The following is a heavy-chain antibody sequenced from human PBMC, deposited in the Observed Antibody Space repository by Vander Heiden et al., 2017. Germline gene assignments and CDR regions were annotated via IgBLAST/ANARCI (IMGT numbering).Heavy chain of an antibody. CDR2: IYSGGST. J-gene: IGHJ4*02. V-gene: IGHV3-53*02. CDR3: ARGFGGNY. CDR1: VFTVSSTS. D-gene: IGHD3-10*01. Sequence: EVQLVETGGGLIQPGGSLRLSCEASVFTVSSTSMSWVRQAPGKGLEWVSVIYSGGSTYYADSLKGRSTISRDNSKNTLYLQMTSLRAEDTAVYYFARGFGGNYWGQGTLVTVSS.